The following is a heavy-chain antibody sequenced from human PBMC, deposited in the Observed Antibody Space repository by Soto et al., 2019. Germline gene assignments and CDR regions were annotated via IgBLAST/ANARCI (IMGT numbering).Heavy chain of an antibody. J-gene: IGHJ3*02. CDR2: IWFDGSNK. V-gene: IGHV3-33*03. Sequence: GGSLRLSCAASGFSFSSYGMHWVRQAPGKGLDWVAVIWFDGSNKYYADPVKGRFTISRDNSKNTLYLQMNSLRVEDTAVYYCARAQYTGSYFDACDIWGQGTIVTVSS. CDR1: GFSFSSYG. D-gene: IGHD1-26*01. CDR3: ARAQYTGSYFDACDI.